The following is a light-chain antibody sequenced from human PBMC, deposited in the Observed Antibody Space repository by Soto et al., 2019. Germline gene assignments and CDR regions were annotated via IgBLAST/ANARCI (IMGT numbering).Light chain of an antibody. J-gene: IGLJ3*02. CDR1: SNDVGGYAY. CDR2: EVS. CDR3: CSYTGNTTPV. Sequence: QSALTQPASVSGSPGQSINISCTGTSNDVGGYAYVSWYQQYPGKAPKLVLSEVSNRPSGVSHRFSGSRSGNTASLTISGLQADDEAYYHCCSYTGNTTPVFGGGTKLTVL. V-gene: IGLV2-14*01.